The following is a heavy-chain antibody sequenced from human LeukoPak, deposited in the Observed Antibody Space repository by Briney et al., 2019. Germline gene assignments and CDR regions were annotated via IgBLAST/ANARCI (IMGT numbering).Heavy chain of an antibody. V-gene: IGHV1-69*04. CDR2: IIPILGIA. D-gene: IGHD6-6*01. CDR1: GGTFSSYA. Sequence: ASVKVSCKASGGTFSSYAISWVRQAPGQGLEWMGRIIPILGIANYAQKFQGRVTITADKSTSTAYMELSSLRSEDTAVYYCARVGDSSSGSAAFGYWGQGTLVTVSS. CDR3: ARVGDSSSGSAAFGY. J-gene: IGHJ4*02.